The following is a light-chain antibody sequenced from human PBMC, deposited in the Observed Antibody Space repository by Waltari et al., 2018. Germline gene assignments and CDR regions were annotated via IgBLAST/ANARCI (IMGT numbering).Light chain of an antibody. V-gene: IGKV3-20*01. CDR3: QHYVRLPAT. CDR2: GAS. CDR1: QRVSRA. J-gene: IGKJ1*01. Sequence: EVVLTQSPGTLSLSPGERATLACRASQRVSRALAWYQQKPGQAPRLLIYGASIRATGIPDRFSGSGSGTEFSLTISRLEPTDSAMYYCQHYVRLPATFGQGTKVEIK.